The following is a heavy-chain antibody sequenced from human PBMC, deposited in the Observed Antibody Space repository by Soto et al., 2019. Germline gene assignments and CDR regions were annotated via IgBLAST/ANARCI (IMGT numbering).Heavy chain of an antibody. D-gene: IGHD2-2*01. CDR1: GFTFSKAY. CDR3: ASPSRCYYYYGMDV. J-gene: IGHJ6*02. V-gene: IGHV4-34*01. CDR2: INHSGST. Sequence: GSLRLSCTASGFTFSKAYMNWIRQPPGKGLEWIGEINHSGSTNYNPSLKSRVTISVDTSKNQFSLKLSSVTAADTAVYYCASPSRCYYYYGMDVWGQGTTVTVSS.